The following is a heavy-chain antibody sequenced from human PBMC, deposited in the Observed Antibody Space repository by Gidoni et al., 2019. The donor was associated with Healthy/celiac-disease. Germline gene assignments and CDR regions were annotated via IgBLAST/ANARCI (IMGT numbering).Heavy chain of an antibody. CDR2: IWYDGSNK. Sequence: QVQLVESGGGVVQPAGSLRLSCAASGFTFSSYGMHWVRQAPGKGRGWVAVIWYDGSNKYYADSVKGRFTISRDNSKNTLYLQMNSLRAEDTAVYYCARDHRIVGATMVDYWGQGTLVTVSS. CDR1: GFTFSSYG. D-gene: IGHD1-26*01. V-gene: IGHV3-33*01. CDR3: ARDHRIVGATMVDY. J-gene: IGHJ4*02.